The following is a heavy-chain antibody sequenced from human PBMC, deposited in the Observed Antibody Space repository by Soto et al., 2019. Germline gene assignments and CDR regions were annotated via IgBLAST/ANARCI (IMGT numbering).Heavy chain of an antibody. CDR2: ISYSGTT. V-gene: IGHV4-34*01. J-gene: IGHJ5*02. D-gene: IGHD6-6*01. CDR3: ARGRSSVAARPASRWFDP. CDR1: GESFSTFF. Sequence: QVQLQQWGAGLLKPSETLSLSCTVHGESFSTFFWSWIRQPPGKGLEWIGEISYSGTTNFNPSLKSRVTMSIDTSKKQFSLKLSSLTAADTAVYYGARGRSSVAARPASRWFDPWGQGTLVTVSS.